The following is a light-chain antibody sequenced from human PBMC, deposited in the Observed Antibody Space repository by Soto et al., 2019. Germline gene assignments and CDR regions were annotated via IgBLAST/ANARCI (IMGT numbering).Light chain of an antibody. Sequence: DIQMTQSPSSLSASVGDRVTITCRASHDISRYLAWFQQKPGEAPKALIYAASSLRSGVPSKFSGTGSGTDFTLTINSLQPADFATYSCQQYHSRPYSFGQGTRLDIK. V-gene: IGKV1-16*02. CDR1: HDISRY. CDR2: AAS. CDR3: QQYHSRPYS. J-gene: IGKJ2*03.